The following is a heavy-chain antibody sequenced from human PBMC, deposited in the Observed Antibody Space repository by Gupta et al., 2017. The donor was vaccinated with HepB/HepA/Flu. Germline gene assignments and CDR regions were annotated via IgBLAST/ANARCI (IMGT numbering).Heavy chain of an antibody. CDR2: IWYDGSNK. V-gene: IGHV3-33*01. CDR3: ARAKVSRAARRSYMDV. D-gene: IGHD6-6*01. Sequence: QVQLVESGGGVVQPGRSLRLSCAASGFTCSSYGMHWVRQAPGKGLEWVAVIWYDGSNKYYADSVKGRFTISRDNSKNTRDLQMNSLRAEATAVYYCARAKVSRAARRSYMDVWGKGTPVTVSS. CDR1: GFTCSSYG. J-gene: IGHJ6*03.